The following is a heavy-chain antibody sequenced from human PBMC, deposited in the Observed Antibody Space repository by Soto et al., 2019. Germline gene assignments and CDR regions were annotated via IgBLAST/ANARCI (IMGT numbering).Heavy chain of an antibody. CDR2: IYYSGST. D-gene: IGHD2-2*01. V-gene: IGHV4-39*01. J-gene: IGHJ1*01. Sequence: SETLSLTCTVSGGSISSSSYSWGWIRQPPGKGLEWIGSIYYSGSTYYNPSLKSRVTISVDTSKNQFSLKLSSVTAADTAVYYCARHHKYCSSTRCYEYFQYWGQGTLVTVS. CDR1: GGSISSSSYS. CDR3: ARHHKYCSSTRCYEYFQY.